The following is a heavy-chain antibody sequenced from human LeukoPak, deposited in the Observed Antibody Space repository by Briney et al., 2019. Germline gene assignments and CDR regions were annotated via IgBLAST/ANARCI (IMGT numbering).Heavy chain of an antibody. CDR3: AKDMSLFGHVDTANPEAFDI. D-gene: IGHD5-18*01. CDR1: GFTFDYYA. V-gene: IGHV3-9*01. J-gene: IGHJ3*02. Sequence: SLRLSCSASGFTFDYYAMHWVRQAPGKGLEWVSGISWNSGSIGYADSVKGRFTISRDNAKNSLYLQMNSLRAEDTALYYCAKDMSLFGHVDTANPEAFDIRGQGTMVTVSS. CDR2: ISWNSGSI.